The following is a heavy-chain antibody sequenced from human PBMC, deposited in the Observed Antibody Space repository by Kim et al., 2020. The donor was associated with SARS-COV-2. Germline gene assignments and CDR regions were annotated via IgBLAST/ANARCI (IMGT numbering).Heavy chain of an antibody. V-gene: IGHV1-69*13. Sequence: SVKVSCKASGGTFSSYAISGVRQAPGQGLEWMGGIIPIFGTANYAQKFQGRVTITADESTSTAYMELSSLRSEDTAVYYCAREGEDSSGYYGHRAFDIWGQGTMVTVSS. D-gene: IGHD3-22*01. J-gene: IGHJ3*02. CDR3: AREGEDSSGYYGHRAFDI. CDR2: IIPIFGTA. CDR1: GGTFSSYA.